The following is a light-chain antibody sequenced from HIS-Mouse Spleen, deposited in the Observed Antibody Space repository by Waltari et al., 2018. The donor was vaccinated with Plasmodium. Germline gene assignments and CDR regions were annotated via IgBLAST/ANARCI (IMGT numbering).Light chain of an antibody. CDR2: QAS. Sequence: SYEVTQPPSVSVSPGQTASITCSGDKLGDKYACLYQQKPGQSPVLVIYQASKRPSGIPERFSGSNSGNTATLTISGTQAMDEADYYCQAWDSSTWVFGGGTKLTVL. V-gene: IGLV3-1*01. CDR1: KLGDKY. J-gene: IGLJ3*02. CDR3: QAWDSSTWV.